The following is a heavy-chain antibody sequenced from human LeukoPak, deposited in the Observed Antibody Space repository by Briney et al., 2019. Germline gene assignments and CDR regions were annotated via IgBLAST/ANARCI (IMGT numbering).Heavy chain of an antibody. CDR2: ISSSSSYI. Sequence: GGSLRLSCAASGFTFSSYSMNWVRQAPGKGLEWVSSISSSSSYIYYADSVKGRFTISRDNAKNSLYLQMNSLRAEDTAEYYCAKDLSGSGSYYPLDYWGQGTLVTVSS. J-gene: IGHJ4*02. CDR1: GFTFSSYS. V-gene: IGHV3-21*04. D-gene: IGHD3-10*01. CDR3: AKDLSGSGSYYPLDY.